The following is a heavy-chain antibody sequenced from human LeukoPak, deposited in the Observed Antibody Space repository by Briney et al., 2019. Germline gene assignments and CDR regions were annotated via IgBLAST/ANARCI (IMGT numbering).Heavy chain of an antibody. D-gene: IGHD1-26*01. Sequence: TSVKVSCKASGFTFTSSAMQWVRQARGQRLEWIGWIVVGSGNTNYAQKFQERVTITRDMSTSTVYMELSSLRSEDTAIYYCAKDAQGASRPRGYFDYWGQGTLVTVSS. V-gene: IGHV1-58*02. CDR2: IVVGSGNT. CDR1: GFTFTSSA. J-gene: IGHJ4*02. CDR3: AKDAQGASRPRGYFDY.